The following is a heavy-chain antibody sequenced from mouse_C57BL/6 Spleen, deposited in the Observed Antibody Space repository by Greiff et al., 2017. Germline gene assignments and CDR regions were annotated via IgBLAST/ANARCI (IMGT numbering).Heavy chain of an antibody. Sequence: EVQLQHSGPELVKPGASVKISCKASGYSFTGYYMNWVKQSPEKSLEWIGEINPSTGGTTYNQKFKAKATLTVDKSSSTAYMQLKSLTSEDSAVYYCARGYYGNSAWFAYWGQGTLVTVSA. CDR2: INPSTGGT. J-gene: IGHJ3*01. V-gene: IGHV1-42*01. D-gene: IGHD2-1*01. CDR3: ARGYYGNSAWFAY. CDR1: GYSFTGYY.